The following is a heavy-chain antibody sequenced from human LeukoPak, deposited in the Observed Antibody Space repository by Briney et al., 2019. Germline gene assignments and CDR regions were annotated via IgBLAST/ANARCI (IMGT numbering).Heavy chain of an antibody. Sequence: SETLSLTCTVSGDSISTSNSYWGWIRQPPRKGLEWIGSIYYSGNTYYNASLKSRVTISVDTSKNQFSLKFTSVTAADTAVYYCARQTGSGLFILPGGQGTLVTVSS. J-gene: IGHJ4*02. CDR1: GDSISTSNSY. CDR3: ARQTGSGLFILP. D-gene: IGHD3/OR15-3a*01. CDR2: IYYSGNT. V-gene: IGHV4-39*01.